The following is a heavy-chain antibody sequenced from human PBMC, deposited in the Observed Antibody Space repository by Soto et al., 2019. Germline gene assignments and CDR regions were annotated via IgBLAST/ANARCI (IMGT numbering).Heavy chain of an antibody. CDR1: GFTFSSYG. CDR3: ARDRSTMVRGVIYPVGY. D-gene: IGHD3-10*01. J-gene: IGHJ4*02. V-gene: IGHV3-33*01. CDR2: IWYDGSNK. Sequence: GGSLRLSCAASGFTFSSYGMHWVRQAPGKGLEWVAVIWYDGSNKYYADSVKGRFTISRDNSKNTLYLQMNSLRAEDTAVYYCARDRSTMVRGVIYPVGYWGQGTLVTVSS.